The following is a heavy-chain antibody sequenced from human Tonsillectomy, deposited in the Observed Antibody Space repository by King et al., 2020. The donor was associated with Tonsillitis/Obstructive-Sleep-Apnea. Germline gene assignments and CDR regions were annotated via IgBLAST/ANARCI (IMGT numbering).Heavy chain of an antibody. CDR3: ARLGDPSTAARPLDY. Sequence: VQLVESGAEVKKPGESLKISGKGSGYSFTSYWIGWVRQMSGKGLEWMGIIYPGDSYTKYSPSFQGQVTISADKSITTAYLQWSSLKASDTAMYYCARLGDPSTAARPLDYWGQGTLVSVSS. J-gene: IGHJ4*02. CDR2: IYPGDSYT. V-gene: IGHV5-51*01. CDR1: GYSFTSYW. D-gene: IGHD6-6*01.